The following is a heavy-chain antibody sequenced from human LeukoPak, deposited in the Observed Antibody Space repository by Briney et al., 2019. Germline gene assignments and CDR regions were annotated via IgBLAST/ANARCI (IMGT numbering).Heavy chain of an antibody. CDR3: ARGVGYCSGGSCYDSIDSWFDP. V-gene: IGHV4-30-2*01. CDR1: GGSLSSYS. CDR2: IYHSGST. Sequence: SETLPLTCTVSGGSLSSYSWSWIRQPPGKGLEWIGSIYHSGSTYYNPSLKSRVTISVDRSKNQFSLKLSSVTAADTAVYYCARGVGYCSGGSCYDSIDSWFDPWGQGTLVTVSS. D-gene: IGHD2-15*01. J-gene: IGHJ5*02.